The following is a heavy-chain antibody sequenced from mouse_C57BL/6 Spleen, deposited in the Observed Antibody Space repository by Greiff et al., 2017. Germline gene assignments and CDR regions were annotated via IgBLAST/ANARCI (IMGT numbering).Heavy chain of an antibody. CDR3: ARLGDGYSRFAY. CDR2: IYPGDGDT. V-gene: IGHV1-82*01. D-gene: IGHD2-3*01. J-gene: IGHJ3*01. Sequence: QVQLKESGPELVKPGASVKISCKASGYAFRSSWMNWVKQRPGKGLEWIGRIYPGDGDTNYNGKFKGKATLTADKSSSTAYMQLSSLTSEDSAVYVCARLGDGYSRFAYWGQGTLVTVSA. CDR1: GYAFRSSW.